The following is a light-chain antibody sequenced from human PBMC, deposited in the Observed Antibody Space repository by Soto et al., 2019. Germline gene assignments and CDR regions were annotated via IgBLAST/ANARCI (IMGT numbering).Light chain of an antibody. CDR3: SSFTSNRIYV. V-gene: IGLV2-14*03. CDR1: HNDIGTYDY. CDR2: GVT. J-gene: IGLJ1*01. Sequence: QSVLTQPTSVSGSPGQSITISCTGNHNDIGTYDYVSRYQQHPGRAPRLLIHGVTTRPSGISDRFSASKSGLTASLTISGLQPEDEADYYCSSFTSNRIYVFGPGTKVTVL.